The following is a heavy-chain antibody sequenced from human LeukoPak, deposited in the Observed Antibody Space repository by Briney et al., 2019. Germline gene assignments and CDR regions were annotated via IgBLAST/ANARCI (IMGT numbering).Heavy chain of an antibody. CDR1: GDSISSSSYY. CDR3: ARGGVVPGVMGAFDI. D-gene: IGHD3-10*01. V-gene: IGHV4-39*07. J-gene: IGHJ3*02. CDR2: IYYGGST. Sequence: SETLSLTCTVSGDSISSSSYYWGWIRQPPGKGLEWIGSIYYGGSTYYNPSLKSRVTISVDTSKNQFSLKLSSVTAADTAVYYCARGGVVPGVMGAFDIWGQGTMVTVSS.